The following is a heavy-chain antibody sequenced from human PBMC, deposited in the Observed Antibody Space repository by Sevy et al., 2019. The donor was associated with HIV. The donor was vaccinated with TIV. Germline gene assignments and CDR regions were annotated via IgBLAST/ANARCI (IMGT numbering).Heavy chain of an antibody. J-gene: IGHJ6*03. CDR3: ARDRGDIVVVPAATQYYYYYYYYMDV. CDR2: IYSGGST. V-gene: IGHV3-66*02. CDR1: GFTVSSNY. D-gene: IGHD2-2*01. Sequence: GGSLRLSCAASGFTVSSNYMSWVRQAPGKGLEWVSVIYSGGSTYYADSVKGRFTISRDNSKNTLYLQMNSLRAEDTAVYYCARDRGDIVVVPAATQYYYYYYYYMDVWGKGTTVTVSS.